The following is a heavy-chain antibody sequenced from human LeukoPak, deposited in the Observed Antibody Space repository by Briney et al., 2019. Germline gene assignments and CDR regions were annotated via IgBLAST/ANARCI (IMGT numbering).Heavy chain of an antibody. Sequence: GRSLRLSCAASGFTFSTYGMHWVRQAPGKGLEWVAVISVDGSNKYYADSMKGRFTISRDNSKNILYLQINSLRAEDTAVYYCARDVLYSSAFYYFDYWGQGTLVTVSS. V-gene: IGHV3-30*03. J-gene: IGHJ4*02. CDR2: ISVDGSNK. CDR1: GFTFSTYG. D-gene: IGHD3-22*01. CDR3: ARDVLYSSAFYYFDY.